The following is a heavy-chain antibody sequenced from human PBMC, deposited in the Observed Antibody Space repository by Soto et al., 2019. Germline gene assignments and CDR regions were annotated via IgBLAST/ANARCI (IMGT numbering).Heavy chain of an antibody. J-gene: IGHJ4*02. CDR3: ARAPSFGITGTMDYFDY. Sequence: QVQLVQSGAEVKKPGSSVKVSCKASGGTFSSYAISWVRQAPGQGLEWMGGIIPIFGTTNYAQKFQGRVTITADESTSTAYMELSSLRSEDTAVYYCARAPSFGITGTMDYFDYWGQGTLVTVSS. D-gene: IGHD1-7*01. CDR1: GGTFSSYA. V-gene: IGHV1-69*01. CDR2: IIPIFGTT.